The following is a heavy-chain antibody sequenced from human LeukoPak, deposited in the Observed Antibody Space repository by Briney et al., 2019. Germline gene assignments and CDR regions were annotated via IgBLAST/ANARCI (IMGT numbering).Heavy chain of an antibody. CDR3: AREGTRSYLKY. CDR1: GGTFSSYA. V-gene: IGHV1-46*01. CDR2: INPSGGST. D-gene: IGHD3-16*02. Sequence: GASVKVSCKASGGTFSSYAISWVRQAPGQGLEWMGIINPSGGSTSYAQKFQGRVTMTRDTSTSTVYMELSSLRSEDTAVYYCAREGTRSYLKYWGQGTLVTVSS. J-gene: IGHJ4*02.